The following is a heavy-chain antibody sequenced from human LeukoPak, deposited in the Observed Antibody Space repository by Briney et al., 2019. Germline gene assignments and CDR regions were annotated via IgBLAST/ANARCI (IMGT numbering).Heavy chain of an antibody. CDR3: ARDGLSKVRGVGDGMDV. J-gene: IGHJ6*02. CDR1: GFTFSSYS. Sequence: GGSLRLSCAASGFTFSSYSMNWVRQAPGKGLEWVSSISSSSSYIYYADSVKGRFTISRDNAKNSLYLQMNSLRAEDTAVYYCARDGLSKVRGVGDGMDVWGQGTTVTVSS. D-gene: IGHD3-10*01. V-gene: IGHV3-21*04. CDR2: ISSSSSYI.